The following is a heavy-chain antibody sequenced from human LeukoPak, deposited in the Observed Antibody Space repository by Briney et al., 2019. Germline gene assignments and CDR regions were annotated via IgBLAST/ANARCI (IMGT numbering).Heavy chain of an antibody. CDR3: ARHRSPDPHY. CDR1: GGSISSYY. Sequence: PSETLSLTCTVSGGSISSYYWSWIRQPPGKGLEWIGYIYYSGSTNYNPSLKSRVTISVDTSKNQCSLKLSSVTAADTAVYYCARHRSPDPHYWGQGTLVTVSS. CDR2: IYYSGST. J-gene: IGHJ4*02. V-gene: IGHV4-59*08.